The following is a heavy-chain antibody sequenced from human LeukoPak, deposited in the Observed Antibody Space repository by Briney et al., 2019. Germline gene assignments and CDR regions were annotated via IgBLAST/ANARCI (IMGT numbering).Heavy chain of an antibody. J-gene: IGHJ6*02. Sequence: GRSLRLSCAASGFTFSSYSMNWVRQAPGKGLEWVSSISSSSSYIYYADSVKGRFTISRDNAKNSLYLQMNSLRAEDTAVYYCARDLMAAGNGMDVWGQGTTVTVSS. CDR3: ARDLMAAGNGMDV. CDR1: GFTFSSYS. CDR2: ISSSSSYI. D-gene: IGHD6-13*01. V-gene: IGHV3-21*01.